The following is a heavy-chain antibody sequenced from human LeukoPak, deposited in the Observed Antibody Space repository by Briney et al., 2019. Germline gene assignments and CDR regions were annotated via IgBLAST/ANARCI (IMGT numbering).Heavy chain of an antibody. J-gene: IGHJ5*02. CDR3: AREGLNMVRGVIPKEAWGWFDP. CDR2: ICHSGST. CDR1: GYSISSGYY. D-gene: IGHD3-10*01. V-gene: IGHV4-38-2*02. Sequence: SETLSLTCTVSGYSISSGYYWGWIRQPPGKGLEWIGSICHSGSTYYNPSLKSRVTVSVDTSKNQFSLKLSSVTAADTAVYYCAREGLNMVRGVIPKEAWGWFDPWGQGTLVTVSS.